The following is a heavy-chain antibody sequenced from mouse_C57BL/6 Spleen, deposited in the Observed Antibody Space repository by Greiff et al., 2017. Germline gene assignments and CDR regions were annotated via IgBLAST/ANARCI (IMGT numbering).Heavy chain of an antibody. CDR3: ASYDYDADGFAY. V-gene: IGHV1-74*01. CDR1: GYTFTSYW. D-gene: IGHD2-4*01. CDR2: IHPSDSDT. Sequence: VKLQQPGAELVKPGASVKVSCKASGYTFTSYWMHWVKQRPGQGLEWIGRIHPSDSDTNYNQKFKGKATLTVDKSSSTYYMQRSSLTSEDSAVYYCASYDYDADGFAYWGQGTLVTVSA. J-gene: IGHJ3*01.